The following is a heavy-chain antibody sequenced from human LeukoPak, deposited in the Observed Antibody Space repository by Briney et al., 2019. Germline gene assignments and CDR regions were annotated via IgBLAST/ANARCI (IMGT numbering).Heavy chain of an antibody. J-gene: IGHJ5*02. D-gene: IGHD3-3*01. CDR1: GYTFTGHY. CDR3: ARSYDFWSGPPFDP. Sequence: ASVKVSCKASGYTFTGHYMHWVRQAPGQGRECMGWINPNSGGTKYAQKFQGRVTLTRDTCIRPAYMELSRLRCDDTAVYYCARSYDFWSGPPFDPWGQGTLVTVSS. CDR2: INPNSGGT. V-gene: IGHV1-2*02.